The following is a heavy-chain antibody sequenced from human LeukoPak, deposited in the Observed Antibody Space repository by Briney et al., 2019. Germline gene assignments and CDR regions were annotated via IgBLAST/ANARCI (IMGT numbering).Heavy chain of an antibody. V-gene: IGHV4-39*01. Sequence: SETLSLTCTVSGVSITSVSSATYYWGWIRQPPGKGLEWIGNIYYTGSTFYNPSLKSRVTISVDTSKNQFSLKLSSVTAADTPVYYCARLGGTYLSYWFFPLWGRGTLVTVPS. CDR3: ARLGGTYLSYWFFPL. D-gene: IGHD1-26*01. CDR1: GVSITSVSSATYY. J-gene: IGHJ2*01. CDR2: IYYTGST.